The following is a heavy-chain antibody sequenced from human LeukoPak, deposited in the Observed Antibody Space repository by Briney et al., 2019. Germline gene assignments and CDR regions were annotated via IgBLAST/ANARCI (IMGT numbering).Heavy chain of an antibody. CDR3: AKDMSRRGDYGDYGIDY. D-gene: IGHD4-17*01. CDR1: GFTFDDYA. Sequence: PGGSLRLSCAASGFTFDDYAMHWVRQAPGKGLEWVSGISWNSGRIGYADSVKGRFTISRDNAKNSLYLQMNSLRAEDTALYYCAKDMSRRGDYGDYGIDYWGQGTLVTVSS. V-gene: IGHV3-9*01. CDR2: ISWNSGRI. J-gene: IGHJ4*02.